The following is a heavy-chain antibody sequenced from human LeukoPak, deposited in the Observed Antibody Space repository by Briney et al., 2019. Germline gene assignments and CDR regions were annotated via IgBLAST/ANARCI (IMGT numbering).Heavy chain of an antibody. CDR1: GFTSSSYS. D-gene: IGHD2-8*01. J-gene: IGHJ4*02. V-gene: IGHV3-21*01. CDR2: TNRRGDDN. Sequence: PGGSLRLSCAASGFTSSSYSMNWVRQAPGKGLEWVSSTNRRGDDNYYADSVKGRFTISRDNAKNSLYLQMYSLRVEDTAVYYCAREGSIVPHQDLDYWGQGTLVTVSS. CDR3: AREGSIVPHQDLDY.